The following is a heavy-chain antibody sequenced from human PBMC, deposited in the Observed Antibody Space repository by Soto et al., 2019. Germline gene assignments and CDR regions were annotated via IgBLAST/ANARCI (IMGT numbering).Heavy chain of an antibody. Sequence: ASVKVSCKASGYTFTSYGISWVRQAPRQGLEWMGWISAYNGNTNYAQKLQGRVTMTTDTSTSTAYMELRSLRSDDTAVYYCARGDEVVITTAFDYWGQGTLVTVSS. CDR3: ARGDEVVITTAFDY. V-gene: IGHV1-18*01. J-gene: IGHJ4*02. D-gene: IGHD3-22*01. CDR1: GYTFTSYG. CDR2: ISAYNGNT.